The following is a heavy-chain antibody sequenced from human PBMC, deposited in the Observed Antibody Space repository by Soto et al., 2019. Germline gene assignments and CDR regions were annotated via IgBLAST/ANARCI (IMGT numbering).Heavy chain of an antibody. CDR2: IYPGDSDT. CDR1: GYSFTSYW. CDR3: ARQRATMVRGSENYYYYGMDV. V-gene: IGHV5-51*01. J-gene: IGHJ6*02. D-gene: IGHD3-10*01. Sequence: GESLKISCKGSGYSFTSYWICWVRQMPGKGLEWMGIIYPGDSDTRYSPSFQGQVTISADKSISTAYLQWSSLKASDTAMYYCARQRATMVRGSENYYYYGMDVWGQGTTVTVSS.